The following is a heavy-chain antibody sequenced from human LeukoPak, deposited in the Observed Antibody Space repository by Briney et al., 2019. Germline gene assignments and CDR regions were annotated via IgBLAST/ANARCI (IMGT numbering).Heavy chain of an antibody. D-gene: IGHD3-22*01. Sequence: GGSLRLSCAASGFTFSSYAMSWVRQAPGKGLEWVSAISGSGGSTYYADSVKGRFTISRDNSKNTLYLQMNSLRAEDTAVYYCAKMNGITMIVVVHLGYWGQGTLVTVSS. CDR3: AKMNGITMIVVVHLGY. J-gene: IGHJ4*02. CDR2: ISGSGGST. CDR1: GFTFSSYA. V-gene: IGHV3-23*01.